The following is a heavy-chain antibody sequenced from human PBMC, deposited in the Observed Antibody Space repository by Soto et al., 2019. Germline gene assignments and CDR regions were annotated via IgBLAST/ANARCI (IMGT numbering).Heavy chain of an antibody. J-gene: IGHJ6*02. CDR2: IWYDGSNK. V-gene: IGHV3-33*01. CDR3: ARAGILHGDYYYYGMDV. D-gene: IGHD1-26*01. CDR1: GFTFSSYG. Sequence: QVQLVESGGGVVQPGRSLRLSCAASGFTFSSYGMHWVRQAPGKGLEWVAVIWYDGSNKYYADSVKGRFTISRDNSKNTLYLQMNSLRAEDTAVYYCARAGILHGDYYYYGMDVWGQGTTVTVSS.